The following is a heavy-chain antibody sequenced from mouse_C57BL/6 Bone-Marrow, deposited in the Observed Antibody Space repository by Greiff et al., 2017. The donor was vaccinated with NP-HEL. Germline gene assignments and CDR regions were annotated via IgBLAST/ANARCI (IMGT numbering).Heavy chain of an antibody. Sequence: DVMLVESGGGLVKPGGSLKLSCAASGFTFSDYGMHWVRQAPEKGLEWVAYISSGSSTIYYADTVKGRFTISRDNAKNTLFLQMTSLRSEDTAMYYCAFLRGGGDWYFDVWGTGTTVTVSS. CDR3: AFLRGGGDWYFDV. D-gene: IGHD3-3*01. CDR2: ISSGSSTI. J-gene: IGHJ1*03. CDR1: GFTFSDYG. V-gene: IGHV5-17*01.